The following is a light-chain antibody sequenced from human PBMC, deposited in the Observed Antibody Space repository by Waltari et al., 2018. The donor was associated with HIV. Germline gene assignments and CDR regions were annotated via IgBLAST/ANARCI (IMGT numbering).Light chain of an antibody. CDR1: EDLVDSNGNSY. J-gene: IGKJ3*01. CDR2: KVS. V-gene: IGKV2-30*01. CDR3: MQDTHWPFT. Sequence: DIVMTQAPLSLPVTLGQPASISCRTSEDLVDSNGNSYLNWFLLRPGQSPSRLFFKVSNRDSGVPERFSASGSGTEFTLKIRSVEAEDVGIYFCMQDTHWPFTFGPGTTLDI.